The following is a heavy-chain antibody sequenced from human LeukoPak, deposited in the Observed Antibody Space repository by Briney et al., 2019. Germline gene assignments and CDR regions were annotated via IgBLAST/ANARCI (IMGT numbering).Heavy chain of an antibody. CDR3: AKVLGMYGSSGYAWYFDY. D-gene: IGHD6-25*01. V-gene: IGHV3-23*01. Sequence: GGSLRLSCAASGFTFSSYAMHWVRQAPGKGLEWVSIISGSGYSTYYADSVKGRSTISRDNSKNTLYLQMNSLRAEDTAVYYCAKVLGMYGSSGYAWYFDYWGQGTLVTVSS. CDR1: GFTFSSYA. J-gene: IGHJ4*02. CDR2: ISGSGYST.